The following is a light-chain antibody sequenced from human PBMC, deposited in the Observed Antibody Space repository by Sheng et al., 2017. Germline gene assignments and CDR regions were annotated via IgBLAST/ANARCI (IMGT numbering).Light chain of an antibody. J-gene: IGKJ4*01. Sequence: ETMMTQSPATLSVSPGERATLSCRASQSISRYLAWYQQQPGQAPRLLIYDASNRATGIPARFSGSGSGTEFTLTIRGLQSEDFAVYYCQQYNDWPPFTFGGGTKVETK. CDR1: QSISRY. CDR3: QQYNDWPPFT. CDR2: DAS. V-gene: IGKV3D-15*01.